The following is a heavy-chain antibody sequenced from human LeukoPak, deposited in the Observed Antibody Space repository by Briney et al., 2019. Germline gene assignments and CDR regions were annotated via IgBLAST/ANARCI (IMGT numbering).Heavy chain of an antibody. V-gene: IGHV1-46*01. J-gene: IGHJ5*02. CDR1: GYTFTSYY. D-gene: IGHD2-2*02. CDR2: INPSGGST. Sequence: AASVKVSCKASGYTFTSYYIHWVRQAPGQGLEWMGIINPSGGSTSYAQKFQGRVTMTRDTSTSTVYMELSSLRSDDTAVYYCARVGCSSTSCYIGWFDPWGQGTLVTVSS. CDR3: ARVGCSSTSCYIGWFDP.